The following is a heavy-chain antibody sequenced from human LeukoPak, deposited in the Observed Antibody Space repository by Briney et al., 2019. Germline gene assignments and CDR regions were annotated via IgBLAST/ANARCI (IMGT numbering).Heavy chain of an antibody. V-gene: IGHV4-34*01. Sequence: SETLSLTCAVYGGSFSGYYWSWIRQPPGKGLEWIGEINHSGSTNYNPSLKSRVTISVDTSENHFSLKLSSVTTADTAVYYCARHWGYYGSGTYYFDYWGQGTLVAVSS. CDR3: ARHWGYYGSGTYYFDY. CDR1: GGSFSGYY. J-gene: IGHJ4*02. D-gene: IGHD3-10*01. CDR2: INHSGST.